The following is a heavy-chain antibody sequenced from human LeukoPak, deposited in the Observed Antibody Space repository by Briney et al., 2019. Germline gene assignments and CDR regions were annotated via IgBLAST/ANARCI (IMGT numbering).Heavy chain of an antibody. CDR2: IYNSERT. CDR1: GGSVSSYY. J-gene: IGHJ2*01. D-gene: IGHD6-19*01. V-gene: IGHV4-4*09. Sequence: SETLSLTCTVSGGSVSSYYWSWIRQPSGKGLEWIGYIYNSERTKYNSSLESRVTISVDTSKNQFFLKLNSVTAADTAVYYCARFHSGPSGWYVLWYFDLWGRGTLVTVSS. CDR3: ARFHSGPSGWYVLWYFDL.